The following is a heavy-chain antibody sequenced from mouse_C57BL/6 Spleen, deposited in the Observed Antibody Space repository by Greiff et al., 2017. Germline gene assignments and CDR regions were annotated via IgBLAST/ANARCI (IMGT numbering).Heavy chain of an antibody. V-gene: IGHV1-39*01. CDR1: GYSFTDYY. CDR3: ATPFAY. J-gene: IGHJ3*01. Sequence: EVKLLQPGPELVKPGASVQISCKASGYSFTDYYMNWVKQSHGKSLEWIGVINPNHGTTSYNQKFKGKATLTVDQSSSTAYMQLNSLTSEDSAVXLCATPFAYWGQGTLVTVSA. CDR2: INPNHGTT.